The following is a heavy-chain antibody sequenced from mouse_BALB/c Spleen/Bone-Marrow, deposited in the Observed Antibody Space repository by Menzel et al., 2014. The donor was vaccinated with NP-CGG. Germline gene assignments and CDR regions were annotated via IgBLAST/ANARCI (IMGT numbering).Heavy chain of an antibody. D-gene: IGHD3-1*01. CDR1: GYTFSSYW. J-gene: IGHJ3*01. V-gene: IGHV1-9*01. CDR2: ILPGSNGA. CDR3: AREGLSDFFAY. Sequence: QVQLKQSGAELMKPGASVNISCKATGYTFSSYWIEWVKRRPGHGLEWIGDILPGSNGANYNEKFKGKATFTADTSSNTVYMEIDSLTSEDSAVYYCAREGLSDFFAYWGQGTLVTVSA.